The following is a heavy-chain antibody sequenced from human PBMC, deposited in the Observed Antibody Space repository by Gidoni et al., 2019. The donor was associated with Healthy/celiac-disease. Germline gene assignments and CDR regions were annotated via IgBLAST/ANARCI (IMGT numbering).Heavy chain of an antibody. CDR2: IYYSGST. CDR1: GGSISSGGYY. CDR3: ARDGKNYYGSGSYQVDYYYYYGMDV. J-gene: IGHJ6*02. V-gene: IGHV4-31*03. D-gene: IGHD3-10*01. Sequence: QVQLQESGPGLVKPSQTLSLTCTVSGGSISSGGYYWSWIRQHPGKGLEWIGYIYYSGSTYYNPSLKSRVTISVDTSKNQFSLKLSSVTAADTAVYYCARDGKNYYGSGSYQVDYYYYYGMDVWGQGTTVTVSS.